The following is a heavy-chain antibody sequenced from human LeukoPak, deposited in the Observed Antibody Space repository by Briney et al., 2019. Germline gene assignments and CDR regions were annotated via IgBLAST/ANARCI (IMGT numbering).Heavy chain of an antibody. CDR3: AGSGSPGDY. CDR1: GFNFSDYC. CDR2: ISPNDVNR. D-gene: IGHD3-10*01. J-gene: IGHJ4*02. Sequence: GGSLRLSCVGSGFNFSDYCMSWIRQAPGKGLEWISYISPNDVNRYYVDAVKGRFTVSRDNAKNSLFLQMKSLRVEDTAVYYCAGSGSPGDYWGQGTLVTVSS. V-gene: IGHV3-11*01.